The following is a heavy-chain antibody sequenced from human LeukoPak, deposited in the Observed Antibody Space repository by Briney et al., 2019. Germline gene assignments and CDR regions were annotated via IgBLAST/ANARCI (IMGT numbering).Heavy chain of an antibody. Sequence: PGGSLRLSCAASGFTFSSYWMSWVRQAPGKGLEWVANMNQDGIERFYVDPVKGRFTISRDNAKNSLYLQMNSLRAEDTAVYYCARDPAGNIWGQGTLVTVSS. CDR1: GFTFSSYW. D-gene: IGHD1/OR15-1a*01. CDR2: MNQDGIER. V-gene: IGHV3-7*01. J-gene: IGHJ4*02. CDR3: ARDPAGNI.